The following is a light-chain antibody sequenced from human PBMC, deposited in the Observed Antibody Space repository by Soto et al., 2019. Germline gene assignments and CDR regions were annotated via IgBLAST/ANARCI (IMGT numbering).Light chain of an antibody. J-gene: IGKJ4*01. Sequence: EIVLTQSPGTLSLSPGERATLSCRASQSVSSSYLAWYQQKPGQAPRLLIYGASSRATGIPGRFSGSGSGTDFTLTISRLEPEDFAVYYCQQYGSSPPNTFGGGTKV. CDR1: QSVSSSY. CDR3: QQYGSSPPNT. CDR2: GAS. V-gene: IGKV3-20*01.